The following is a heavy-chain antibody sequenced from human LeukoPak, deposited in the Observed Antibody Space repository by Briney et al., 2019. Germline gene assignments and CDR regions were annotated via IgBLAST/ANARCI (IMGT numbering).Heavy chain of an antibody. CDR1: GFSFSSFA. CDR3: AKEKYGVDAFDI. D-gene: IGHD4-17*01. J-gene: IGHJ3*02. Sequence: GGSLRLSCAASGFSFSSFAMSWVRQAPGKGLEWVSAISGSGGSTYYADSVKGRFTISRDNSKNTLYLQMNSLRAEDTAVYYCAKEKYGVDAFDIWGQGTMVTVSS. V-gene: IGHV3-23*01. CDR2: ISGSGGST.